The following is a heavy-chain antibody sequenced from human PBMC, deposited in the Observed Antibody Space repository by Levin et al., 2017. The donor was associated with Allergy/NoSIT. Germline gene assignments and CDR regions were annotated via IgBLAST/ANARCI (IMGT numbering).Heavy chain of an antibody. Sequence: GESLKISCKVSGYTLTELSMHWVRQAPGKGLEWMGGFDPEDGETIYAQKFQGRVTMTEDTSTDTAYMELSSLRSEDTAVYYCATHDKRLGSELPYYYYGMDVWGQGTTVTVSS. CDR1: GYTLTELS. V-gene: IGHV1-24*01. CDR2: FDPEDGET. D-gene: IGHD3-10*01. J-gene: IGHJ6*02. CDR3: ATHDKRLGSELPYYYYGMDV.